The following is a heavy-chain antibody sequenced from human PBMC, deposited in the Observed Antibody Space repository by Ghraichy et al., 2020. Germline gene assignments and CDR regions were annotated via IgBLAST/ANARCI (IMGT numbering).Heavy chain of an antibody. CDR3: ASSWRLHYYYYYGMDV. Sequence: SETLSLTCAVYGGSFSGYYWSWIRQPPGKGLEWIGEINHSGSTNYNPSLKSRVTISVDTSKNQFSLKLSSVTAADTAVYYCASSWRLHYYYYYGMDVWGQGTTVTVSS. D-gene: IGHD6-13*01. CDR1: GGSFSGYY. CDR2: INHSGST. V-gene: IGHV4-34*01. J-gene: IGHJ6*02.